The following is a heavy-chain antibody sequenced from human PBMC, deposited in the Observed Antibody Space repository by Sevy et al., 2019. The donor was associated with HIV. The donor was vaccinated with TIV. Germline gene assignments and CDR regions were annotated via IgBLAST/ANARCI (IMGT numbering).Heavy chain of an antibody. J-gene: IGHJ4*02. D-gene: IGHD3-10*01. Sequence: GGSLRLSCAASGFTFSNAWMSWVRQAPGKGLEWVGRIKSKTDGGTTDYAAPVKGRFTISRDDSRNKLYQQMNSLKTEDTAVYYCTTDPGGRYGSGSYYRYYFDYWGQGTLVTVSS. V-gene: IGHV3-15*01. CDR2: IKSKTDGGTT. CDR1: GFTFSNAW. CDR3: TTDPGGRYGSGSYYRYYFDY.